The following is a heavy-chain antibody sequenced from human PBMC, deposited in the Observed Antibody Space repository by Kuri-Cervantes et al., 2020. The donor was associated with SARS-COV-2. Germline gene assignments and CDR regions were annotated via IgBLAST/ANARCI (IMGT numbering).Heavy chain of an antibody. J-gene: IGHJ4*02. CDR1: GFTFSSYW. V-gene: IGHV3-7*01. CDR2: IKQDGGEK. D-gene: IGHD3-3*01. CDR3: ARASFAFWSGYYTGYYYDF. Sequence: GGSLRLSCAASGFTFSSYWMSWVRQAPGKGLEWVANIKQDGGEKYYVDSVKGRFTISRDNAKNSLYLQMNSLRAEDTAVYYCARASFAFWSGYYTGYYYDFWGQGALVTVSS.